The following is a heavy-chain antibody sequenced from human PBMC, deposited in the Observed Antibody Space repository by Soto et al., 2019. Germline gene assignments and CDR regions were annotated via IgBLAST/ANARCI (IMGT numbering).Heavy chain of an antibody. J-gene: IGHJ4*02. CDR3: ARDPPGGGPDFDS. V-gene: IGHV3-23*01. CDR1: GFTFSSYV. Sequence: GGSLRLSCAASGFTFSSYVMSWFRQAPGKGLEWVSSTTTSDGRTPYAASVKGRFAISRDNSKNTLYLQMSSLRAEDKAVYIWARDPPGGGPDFDSWGQGTLVTVSS. D-gene: IGHD3-10*01. CDR2: TTTSDGRT.